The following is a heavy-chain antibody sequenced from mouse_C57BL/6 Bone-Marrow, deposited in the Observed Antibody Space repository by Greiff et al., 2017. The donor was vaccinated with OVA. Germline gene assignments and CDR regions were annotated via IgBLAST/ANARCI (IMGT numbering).Heavy chain of an antibody. CDR2: IYPGDGDT. CDR3: HLEGYAMDY. J-gene: IGHJ4*01. CDR1: GYAFSSSW. Sequence: QVQLQQSGPELVKPGASVKISCKASGYAFSSSWMNWVKQRPGKGLEWIGRIYPGDGDTTYNGKFKGKATLTADKSSSTAYMQLSSLTSEDSAVYFCHLEGYAMDYWGQGTSVTVSS. V-gene: IGHV1-82*01.